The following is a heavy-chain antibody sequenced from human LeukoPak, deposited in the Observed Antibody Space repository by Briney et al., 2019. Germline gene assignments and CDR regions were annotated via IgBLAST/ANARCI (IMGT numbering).Heavy chain of an antibody. V-gene: IGHV1-8*01. D-gene: IGHD5-12*01. Sequence: GASVKVSCKASEYTFTSYDINWVRQATGQGLEWMGWMSPNSGNTAYAQKFQGRVTMTRNTSISTAYMELSSLRSEDTAVYYCARDIGYYYGMDVWGQGTTVTVS. CDR3: ARDIGYYYGMDV. CDR2: MSPNSGNT. CDR1: EYTFTSYD. J-gene: IGHJ6*02.